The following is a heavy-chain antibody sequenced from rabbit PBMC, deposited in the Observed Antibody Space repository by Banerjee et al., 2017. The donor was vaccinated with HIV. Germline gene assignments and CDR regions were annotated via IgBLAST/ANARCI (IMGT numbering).Heavy chain of an antibody. CDR3: ARDPYAGGGYGTGINL. Sequence: SLEESGGGLVQPEGSLTLTCTASGFSFSSSYYMYWVRQATGKGLEWIACIYGGSSGNTYCASWAKGRFTISKTSSTTVTLQMTSLTAADTATYFCARDPYAGGGYGTGINLWGPGTLVTVS. D-gene: IGHD8-1*01. V-gene: IGHV1S40*01. CDR2: IYGGSSGNT. CDR1: GFSFSSSYY. J-gene: IGHJ4*01.